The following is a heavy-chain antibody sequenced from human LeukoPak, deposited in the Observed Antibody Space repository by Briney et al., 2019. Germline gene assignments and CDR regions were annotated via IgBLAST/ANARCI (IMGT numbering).Heavy chain of an antibody. V-gene: IGHV3-9*01. Sequence: PGGSLRLSCAASGFTFSSYWMSWVRQAPGKGLEWVSGISWNSGNIVYADSVKGRFTISRDNAKNSLYLQMHSLRVEDTALYYCAKDYTPMYTSSWVDYWGQGTLVTVSS. D-gene: IGHD6-13*01. CDR3: AKDYTPMYTSSWVDY. J-gene: IGHJ4*02. CDR1: GFTFSSYW. CDR2: ISWNSGNI.